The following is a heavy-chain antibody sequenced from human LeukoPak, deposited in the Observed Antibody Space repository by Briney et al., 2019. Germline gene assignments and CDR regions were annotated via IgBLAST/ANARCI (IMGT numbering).Heavy chain of an antibody. J-gene: IGHJ4*02. CDR1: GGSISSSNYY. V-gene: IGHV4-61*02. CDR2: IYTSEST. CDR3: ARDGGIDGYNFDY. Sequence: PSETLSLTCSVSGGSISSSNYYWSWIRQPAGKGLEWIGRIYTSESTNYNPSLKSRVTISVDTSKNQFSLKLSSVTAADTAVYYCARDGGIDGYNFDYWGQGTLVTVSS. D-gene: IGHD5-24*01.